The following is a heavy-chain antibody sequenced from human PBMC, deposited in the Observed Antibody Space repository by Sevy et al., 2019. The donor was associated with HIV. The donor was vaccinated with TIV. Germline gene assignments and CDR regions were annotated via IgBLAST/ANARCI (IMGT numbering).Heavy chain of an antibody. CDR3: ATLTSLVSDFDY. CDR2: IYPGDSDT. D-gene: IGHD6-13*01. J-gene: IGHJ4*02. CDR1: GYSFATSW. V-gene: IGHV5-51*01. Sequence: GESLKISCKGSGYSFATSWIGWVRQMPGKGLEWMGIIYPGDSDTRYSPSLQGQVTISADKSISTAYLQWSSLKASDTAMYYCATLTSLVSDFDYWGQGTLVTVSS.